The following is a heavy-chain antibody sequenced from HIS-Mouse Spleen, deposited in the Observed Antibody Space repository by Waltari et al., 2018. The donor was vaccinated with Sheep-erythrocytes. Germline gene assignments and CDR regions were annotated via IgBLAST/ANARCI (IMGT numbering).Heavy chain of an antibody. CDR2: IIPSRGIA. Sequence: QVQLVQSGAEVKKPGSSVKVSCKASGGTFSSYAISRVRQAPGQGLEWMGRIIPSRGIANDAQKFQGRVTITADKSTSTAYMELSSLRSEDTAVYYCAQTGATTPHFDYWGQGTLVTVSS. CDR1: GGTFSSYA. CDR3: AQTGATTPHFDY. J-gene: IGHJ4*02. D-gene: IGHD1-26*01. V-gene: IGHV1-69*04.